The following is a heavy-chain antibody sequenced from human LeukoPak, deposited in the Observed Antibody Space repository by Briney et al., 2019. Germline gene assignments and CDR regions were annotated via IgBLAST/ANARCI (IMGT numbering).Heavy chain of an antibody. CDR2: INTNTGNP. CDR1: GYTFISYV. J-gene: IGHJ6*04. Sequence: ASVKVSCKASGYTFISYVMNWVRQAPGQGLEWMGWINTNTGNPTYAQGFTGRFVFSLDTSVSTAYLQISSLKAEDTAVYYCARDRGEGRSYRMDVWGKGTTVTVSS. V-gene: IGHV7-4-1*02. CDR3: ARDRGEGRSYRMDV.